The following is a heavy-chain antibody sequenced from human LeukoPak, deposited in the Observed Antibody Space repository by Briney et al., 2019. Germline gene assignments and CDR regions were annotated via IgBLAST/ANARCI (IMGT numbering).Heavy chain of an antibody. CDR1: GGTFSSSA. V-gene: IGHV1-69*04. CDR3: ARDQGLTAPPPYGLDV. J-gene: IGHJ6*02. CDR2: IIPVLNIT. D-gene: IGHD5-18*01. Sequence: GASVKVCCKTSGGTFSSSAITWVRQAPGQGLEWMGRIIPVLNITRYTQKFQGRVTITADTSTSTVYMELSSLRSEETAVYYCARDQGLTAPPPYGLDVRGQGTTVIVSS.